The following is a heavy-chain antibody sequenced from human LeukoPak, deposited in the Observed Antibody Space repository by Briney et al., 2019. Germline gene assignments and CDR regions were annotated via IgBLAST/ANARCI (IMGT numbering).Heavy chain of an antibody. CDR2: ISYDGSNK. J-gene: IGHJ6*02. D-gene: IGHD4-17*01. CDR3: ARDRSVTTFYYYYGMDV. V-gene: IGHV3-30-3*01. CDR1: GFTFGSYA. Sequence: GGSLRLSCAASGFTFGSYAMHWVRQAPGKGLEWVAVISYDGSNKYYADSVKGRFTISRDSSKNTLYLQMNSLRAEDTAVYYCARDRSVTTFYYYYGMDVWGQGTTVTVSS.